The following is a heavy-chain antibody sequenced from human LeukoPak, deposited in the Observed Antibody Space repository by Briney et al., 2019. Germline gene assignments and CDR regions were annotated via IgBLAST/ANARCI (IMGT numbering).Heavy chain of an antibody. CDR1: GFTVSSNY. V-gene: IGHV3-53*01. J-gene: IGHJ3*02. CDR3: AKDQRNYYDSSGRLDAFDI. Sequence: LPGGSLRLSCAASGFTVSSNYMSWVRQAPGKGLEWVSVIYSGGSTYYADSVKGRFTISRDNSKNTLYLQMNSLRAEDTAVYYCAKDQRNYYDSSGRLDAFDIWGQGTMVTVSS. D-gene: IGHD3-22*01. CDR2: IYSGGST.